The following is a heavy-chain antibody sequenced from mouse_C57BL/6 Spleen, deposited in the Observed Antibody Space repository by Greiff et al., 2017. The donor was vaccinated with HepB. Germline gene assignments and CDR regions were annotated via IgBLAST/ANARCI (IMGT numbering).Heavy chain of an antibody. CDR3: ASGDYYYGSSLFAY. CDR1: GYAFSSSW. J-gene: IGHJ3*01. D-gene: IGHD1-1*01. V-gene: IGHV1-82*01. Sequence: QVQLKESGPELVKPGASVKISCKASGYAFSSSWMNWVKQRPGKGLEWIGRIYPGDGDTNYNGKFKGKATLTADKSSSTAYMQLSSLTSEDSAVYFCASGDYYYGSSLFAYWGQGTLVTVSA. CDR2: IYPGDGDT.